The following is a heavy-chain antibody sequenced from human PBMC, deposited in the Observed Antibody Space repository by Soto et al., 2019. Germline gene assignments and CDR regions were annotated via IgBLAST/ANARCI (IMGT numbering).Heavy chain of an antibody. J-gene: IGHJ6*02. V-gene: IGHV3-30-3*01. CDR2: ISYDGNNK. CDR1: GGSISSSS. D-gene: IGHD4-17*01. CDR3: VREGRPGDYASLGYFGMDV. Sequence: LSLTCTVSGGSISSSSYYWGWIRQPPGKGLEWVAVISYDGNNKYYADSVKGRFTISRDNSQNTLYVQMTSLRVDDTAIFYCVREGRPGDYASLGYFGMDVWGQGTTVTSP.